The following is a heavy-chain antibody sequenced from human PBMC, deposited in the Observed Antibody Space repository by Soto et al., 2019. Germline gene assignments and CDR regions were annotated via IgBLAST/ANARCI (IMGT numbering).Heavy chain of an antibody. CDR1: GYTFTSYG. V-gene: IGHV1-18*01. J-gene: IGHJ4*02. CDR2: ISAYNGNT. D-gene: IGHD3-3*01. Sequence: ASVKVSCKASGYTFTSYGISWVRQAPGQGLEWMGWISAYNGNTNYAQKLQGRVTMTTDTSTSTAYMELRSLRSDDTAVYYFARYLAYYDFWRGWRAMPRIDYRGQGTLVKVS. CDR3: ARYLAYYDFWRGWRAMPRIDY.